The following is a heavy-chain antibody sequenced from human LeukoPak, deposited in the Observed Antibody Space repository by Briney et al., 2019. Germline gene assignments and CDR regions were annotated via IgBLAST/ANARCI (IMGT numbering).Heavy chain of an antibody. Sequence: GGSLRLSCAASGFTFSDLYMTWIRQAPGKGLEYLAYISQSSTVTVYADSVKGRFTISRDNAKNTLYLQMNSLRAEDTAVYYCAKVYYDRAYYFDYWGQGTLVTVSS. CDR3: AKVYYDRAYYFDY. CDR2: ISQSSTVT. D-gene: IGHD3-22*01. V-gene: IGHV3-11*05. CDR1: GFTFSDLY. J-gene: IGHJ4*02.